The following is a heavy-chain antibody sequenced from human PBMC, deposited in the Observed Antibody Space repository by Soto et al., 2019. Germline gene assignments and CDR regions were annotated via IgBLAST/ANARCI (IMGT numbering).Heavy chain of an antibody. Sequence: QLQLAESGGGVVQPGRSLRLPCTASGSTFSNYIMHWVRQAPGKGLEWVAFISYDGSNKDYADSVEGRFTISRDNSKSTLFLQLSSLRPEDTAVYYCAGGDNYYALGVWGQGTTVTVSS. V-gene: IGHV3-30-3*01. D-gene: IGHD2-15*01. CDR2: ISYDGSNK. J-gene: IGHJ6*02. CDR1: GSTFSNYI. CDR3: AGGDNYYALGV.